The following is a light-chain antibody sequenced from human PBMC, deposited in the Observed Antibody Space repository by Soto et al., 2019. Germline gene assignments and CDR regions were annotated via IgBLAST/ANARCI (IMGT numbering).Light chain of an antibody. CDR1: SGDVGGYDY. J-gene: IGLJ1*01. Sequence: QSVLTQPASVSGSPGQSIAISCTGTSGDVGGYDYVSWYQQHPDKAPKLMIYEVTKRPSWVSNRFSGSKSGNTASLTISGLQPEDEADYYCSSHTSGSTRVFGSGIKLTVL. CDR2: EVT. V-gene: IGLV2-14*01. CDR3: SSHTSGSTRV.